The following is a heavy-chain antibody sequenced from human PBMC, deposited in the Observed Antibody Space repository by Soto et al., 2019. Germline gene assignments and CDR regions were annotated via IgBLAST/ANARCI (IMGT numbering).Heavy chain of an antibody. Sequence: PSETLSLTCAVSGGSISSSNWWSWVRQPPGKGLEWIGEIYHSGSTNYNPSLKSRVTISVDKSKNQFSLKLSSVTAADTAVYYCARGAYDFWSGYTKIYYYYYGMDVWGQGTTVTV. CDR2: IYHSGST. V-gene: IGHV4-4*02. D-gene: IGHD3-3*01. CDR1: GGSISSSNW. CDR3: ARGAYDFWSGYTKIYYYYYGMDV. J-gene: IGHJ6*02.